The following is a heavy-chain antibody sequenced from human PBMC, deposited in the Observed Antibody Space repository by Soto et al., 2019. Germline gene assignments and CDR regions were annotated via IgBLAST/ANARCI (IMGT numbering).Heavy chain of an antibody. CDR3: ARLAVAAHPVFDY. V-gene: IGHV4-39*01. D-gene: IGHD6-13*01. J-gene: IGHJ4*02. CDR1: GGSISSSSYY. CDR2: IYYSGST. Sequence: SETLSLTCTVSGGSISSSSYYWGWIRQPPGKGLEWIGSIYYSGSTYYNPSLKSRVTISVDTSKNQFSLKLSSVTAADTAVYYCARLAVAAHPVFDYWGQGTLVSLL.